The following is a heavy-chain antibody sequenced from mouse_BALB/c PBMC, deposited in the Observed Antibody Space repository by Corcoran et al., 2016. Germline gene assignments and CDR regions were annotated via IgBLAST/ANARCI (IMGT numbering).Heavy chain of an antibody. CDR3: ARSGDGYYAMDY. J-gene: IGHJ4*01. CDR1: GYTFTNYG. D-gene: IGHD2-3*01. Sequence: QIQLVQSGPELKKPGETVKISCKASGYTFTNYGMNWVKQAPGKGLKWMGWINTYTGEPTYADDFKGRFAFSLETSASTAYLQINNLKNEDTATYFCARSGDGYYAMDYWCQGTSVTVSS. CDR2: INTYTGEP. V-gene: IGHV9-3-1*01.